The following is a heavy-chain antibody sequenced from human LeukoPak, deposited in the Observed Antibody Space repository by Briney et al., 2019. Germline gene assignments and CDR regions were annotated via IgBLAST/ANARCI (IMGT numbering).Heavy chain of an antibody. Sequence: GGSLRLSCAASGFTFSTYGMHWVRQAPGKGLEGGAVISYDGSNKYYADSVKGRFTISRDNSKNTLYLQMNSLRAEDTAVYYCAKSDLGHRSRQVGHFDYWGQGTLVTVSS. CDR2: ISYDGSNK. J-gene: IGHJ4*02. D-gene: IGHD2-15*01. CDR3: AKSDLGHRSRQVGHFDY. V-gene: IGHV3-30*18. CDR1: GFTFSTYG.